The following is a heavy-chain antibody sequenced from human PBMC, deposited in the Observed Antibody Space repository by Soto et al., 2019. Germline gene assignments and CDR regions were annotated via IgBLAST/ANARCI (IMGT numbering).Heavy chain of an antibody. CDR1: GGSISSGGHY. J-gene: IGHJ4*02. CDR3: ARHRDSSSRYLLPDD. Sequence: QLQLQESGPGLVNPSETLSLTCTVSGGSISSGGHYWGWIRQPPGKGPEWIGRIYYRGNTYYNPSLRSRVTMSVDTSKNQFSLKLRSVTGADTAVYYCARHRDSSSRYLLPDDWGQGTLVTAS. V-gene: IGHV4-39*01. CDR2: IYYRGNT. D-gene: IGHD6-13*01.